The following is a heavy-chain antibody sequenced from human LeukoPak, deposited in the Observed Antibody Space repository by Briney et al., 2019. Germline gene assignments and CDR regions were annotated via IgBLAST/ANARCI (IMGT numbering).Heavy chain of an antibody. V-gene: IGHV3-21*01. CDR1: GFTFTSYT. CDR3: ATGSEYSNNAFDY. Sequence: PGGSLRLSCAASGFTFTSYTMSWVRQTPGKGLEWVSSITSSSTYIYYADSLKGRFTISRDNAKNSLYLQMNSLRAEDTAVYYCATGSEYSNNAFDYWGQGTLVTVSS. CDR2: ITSSSTYI. J-gene: IGHJ4*02. D-gene: IGHD6-6*01.